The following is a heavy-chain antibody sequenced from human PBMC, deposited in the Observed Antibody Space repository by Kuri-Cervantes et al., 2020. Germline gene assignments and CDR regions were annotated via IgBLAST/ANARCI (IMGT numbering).Heavy chain of an antibody. CDR1: GFTFSSYA. CDR2: ISGSGGTT. D-gene: IGHD3-22*01. J-gene: IGHJ6*03. Sequence: GGSLRLSCAASGFTFSSYAMSWVRQAPGKGLEWVSAISGSGGTTIYADSVKGRFTISRDNAENSLFLQMNSLRAEDTAVYYCTRDPGYYDSSGFHYYYYMDVWGKGTTVTVSS. V-gene: IGHV3-23*01. CDR3: TRDPGYYDSSGFHYYYYMDV.